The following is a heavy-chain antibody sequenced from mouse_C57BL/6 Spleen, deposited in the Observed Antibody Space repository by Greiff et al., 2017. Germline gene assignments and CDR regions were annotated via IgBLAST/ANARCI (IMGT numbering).Heavy chain of an antibody. Sequence: QVQLQQPGAELVKPGASVKLSCKASGYTFTSYWLHWVKQRPGQGLEWIGMIHPNSGSTNYNEKFKSKATLTVDKSSSTAYMQLSSLTSEDSAVYYCARSGEYDGDFDYWGQGTTLTVSS. CDR2: IHPNSGST. CDR3: ARSGEYDGDFDY. V-gene: IGHV1-64*01. J-gene: IGHJ2*01. CDR1: GYTFTSYW. D-gene: IGHD2-14*01.